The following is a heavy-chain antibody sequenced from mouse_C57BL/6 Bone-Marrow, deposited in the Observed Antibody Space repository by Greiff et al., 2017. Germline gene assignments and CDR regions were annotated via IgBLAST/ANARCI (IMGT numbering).Heavy chain of an antibody. CDR1: GYTSTSYG. CDR3: AITTVVAYYYAMDY. J-gene: IGHJ4*01. D-gene: IGHD1-1*01. CDR2: IYPRSGNT. V-gene: IGHV1-81*01. Sequence: VQLQQSGAELARPGASVKLSCKASGYTSTSYGISWVKQRTGQGLEWIGEIYPRSGNTYYNEKFKGKATLTADKSSSTAYMELRSLTSEDSAVYFCAITTVVAYYYAMDYWGQGTSVTVSS.